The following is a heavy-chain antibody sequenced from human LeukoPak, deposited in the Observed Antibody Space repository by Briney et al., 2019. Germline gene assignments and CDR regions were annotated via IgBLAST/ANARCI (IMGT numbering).Heavy chain of an antibody. CDR3: ARRARRSYCGGDCYPGNGWFDP. J-gene: IGHJ5*02. D-gene: IGHD2-21*02. Sequence: SETLSLTCTVSGGSISSGDYYWSWIRQPPGKGLEWIGQINHSGSTNYNPSLRSRVTISVDTSKNQFSLKLSSVTAADTAVYYCARRARRSYCGGDCYPGNGWFDPWGQGTLVTVSS. CDR1: GGSISSGDYY. V-gene: IGHV4-39*07. CDR2: INHSGST.